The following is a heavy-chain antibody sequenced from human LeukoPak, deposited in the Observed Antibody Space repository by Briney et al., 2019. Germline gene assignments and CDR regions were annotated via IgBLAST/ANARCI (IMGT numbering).Heavy chain of an antibody. CDR3: ARRKGFWSGYPPGTNNYFDY. D-gene: IGHD3-3*01. J-gene: IGHJ4*02. V-gene: IGHV4-59*12. Sequence: PSETLSLTCTVSDGSISTYYWSWIRQPPGKELEWIAYIYYTGSTNYNPSLKSRVTISVDTSKNQFSLKLSSVTAADTAVYYCARRKGFWSGYPPGTNNYFDYWGQGTLVTVSS. CDR1: DGSISTYY. CDR2: IYYTGST.